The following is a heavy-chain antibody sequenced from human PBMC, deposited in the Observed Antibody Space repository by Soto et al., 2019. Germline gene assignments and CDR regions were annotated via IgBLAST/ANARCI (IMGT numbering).Heavy chain of an antibody. CDR1: GYTFTSYG. J-gene: IGHJ6*02. D-gene: IGHD3-22*01. CDR2: ISAYNGNT. CDR3: ASKLIYYYDSSGYYVPRGYYYGMDV. V-gene: IGHV1-18*01. Sequence: ASVKVSCKASGYTFTSYGISWVRQAPGQGLEWMGWISAYNGNTNYAQKLQGRVTMTTDTSTSTAYMELRSLRSDDTAVYYCASKLIYYYDSSGYYVPRGYYYGMDVWGQGTTVTVSS.